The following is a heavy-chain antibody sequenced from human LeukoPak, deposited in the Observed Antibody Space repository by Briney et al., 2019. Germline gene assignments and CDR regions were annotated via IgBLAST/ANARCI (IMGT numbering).Heavy chain of an antibody. J-gene: IGHJ3*02. Sequence: PSETLSLTCTVSGGSISSGGYYWSWIRQHPGKGLEWIGYIHYSGSTYYNPSLKSRVTISVDTSKNQFSLKLSSVTAADTAVYYCAREARTTKSFDIWGQGTMVTVSS. CDR1: GGSISSGGYY. D-gene: IGHD4-17*01. V-gene: IGHV4-31*03. CDR2: IHYSGST. CDR3: AREARTTKSFDI.